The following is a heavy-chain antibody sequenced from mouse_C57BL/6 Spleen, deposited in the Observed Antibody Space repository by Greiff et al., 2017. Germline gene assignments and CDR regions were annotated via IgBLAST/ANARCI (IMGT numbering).Heavy chain of an antibody. CDR2: ISSGSSTI. CDR3: ARWRLRYYAMDY. V-gene: IGHV5-17*01. CDR1: GFTFSDYG. Sequence: EVKLMESGGGLVKPGGSLKLSCAASGFTFSDYGMHWVRQAPEKGLEWVAYISSGSSTIYYADTVKGRFTISRDNAKNTLFLQMTSLRSEDTAMYYCARWRLRYYAMDYWGQGTSVTVSS. J-gene: IGHJ4*01. D-gene: IGHD2-4*01.